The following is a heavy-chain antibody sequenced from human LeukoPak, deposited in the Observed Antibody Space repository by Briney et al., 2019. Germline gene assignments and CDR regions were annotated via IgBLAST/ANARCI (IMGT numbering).Heavy chain of an antibody. CDR3: AKDLISTPLYYFDY. Sequence: PGGSLRLSCAASGFTFSSYAISWVRQAPGKGLEWVSAISGSGGSTYYADSVKGRFTISRDNSKNTLYLQMNSLRAKDTAVYYCAKDLISTPLYYFDYWGQGTLVTVSS. CDR1: GFTFSSYA. CDR2: ISGSGGST. D-gene: IGHD3-9*01. V-gene: IGHV3-23*01. J-gene: IGHJ4*02.